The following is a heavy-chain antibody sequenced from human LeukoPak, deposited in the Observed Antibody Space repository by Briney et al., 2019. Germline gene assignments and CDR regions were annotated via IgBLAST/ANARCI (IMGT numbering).Heavy chain of an antibody. D-gene: IGHD2-15*01. J-gene: IGHJ3*02. V-gene: IGHV3-9*03. CDR2: ISWNSGSI. CDR1: GFTFDDYA. Sequence: GRSLRLSCAASGFTFDDYAMHWVRQAPGKGLEWVSGISWNSGSIGYADSVRGRFTISRDNAKNSLYLQINSLRAEDMALYYCAKGGRLPRDAFDIWGQGTMVTVSP. CDR3: AKGGRLPRDAFDI.